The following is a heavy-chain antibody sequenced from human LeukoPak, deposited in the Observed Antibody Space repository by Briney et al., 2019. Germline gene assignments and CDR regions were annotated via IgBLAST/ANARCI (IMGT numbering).Heavy chain of an antibody. V-gene: IGHV4-34*01. CDR3: ARRGGVAGTFYYYYYMDV. D-gene: IGHD6-19*01. J-gene: IGHJ6*03. Sequence: SETLSLTCAVYGGSFSSYYWSWIRQPPGKGLEWIGEINHSGSTNYNPSLKSRVTISVDTSKNQFSLKLSSVTAADTAVYYCARRGGVAGTFYYYYYMDVWGKGTTVTISS. CDR2: INHSGST. CDR1: GGSFSSYY.